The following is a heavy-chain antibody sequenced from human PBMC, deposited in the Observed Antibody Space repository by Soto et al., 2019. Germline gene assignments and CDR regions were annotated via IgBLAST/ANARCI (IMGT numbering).Heavy chain of an antibody. J-gene: IGHJ5*02. V-gene: IGHV1-69*01. Sequence: QVQLVQSGAEVKKPGSSVKVSCKPSGTTFDSFTFAWVRQAPGQGLEWLGGFVPMFGSASIAQRFRGRDRITADASTGTGYMELSDLRSDDSAIYYCAREDDTTGHYSWFDPWGPGTLVTVSS. D-gene: IGHD3-9*01. CDR3: AREDDTTGHYSWFDP. CDR1: GTTFDSFT. CDR2: FVPMFGSA.